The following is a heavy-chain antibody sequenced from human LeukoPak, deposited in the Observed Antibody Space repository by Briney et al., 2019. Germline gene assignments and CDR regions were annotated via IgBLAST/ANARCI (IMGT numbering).Heavy chain of an antibody. D-gene: IGHD3-3*01. J-gene: IGHJ4*02. V-gene: IGHV1-69*04. CDR2: IIPIPGIA. CDR3: ARVPPGVEWLQHYHFDY. CDR1: GGTFSNYA. Sequence: GASVKVSCKPSGGTFSNYALSWVRQAPGQGLEWMGRIIPIPGIANYAQKFQGRVTITADKSTSTAFMELSSLRSDDTAVYYCARVPPGVEWLQHYHFDYWGQGTLVTVSS.